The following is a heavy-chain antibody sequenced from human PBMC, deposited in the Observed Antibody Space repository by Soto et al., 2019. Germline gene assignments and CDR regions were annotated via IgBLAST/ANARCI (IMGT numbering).Heavy chain of an antibody. J-gene: IGHJ6*02. Sequence: ASVKVSCRASGYTFTSYAMHWVRQAPGQGLEWMGWINAGNGNTKYSQKFQGRVTITRDTSASTAYMELSSLRSEDTAVYYCARGPAIVVVPADYGMDVWGQGTTVTVSS. CDR3: ARGPAIVVVPADYGMDV. V-gene: IGHV1-3*01. D-gene: IGHD2-2*01. CDR2: INAGNGNT. CDR1: GYTFTSYA.